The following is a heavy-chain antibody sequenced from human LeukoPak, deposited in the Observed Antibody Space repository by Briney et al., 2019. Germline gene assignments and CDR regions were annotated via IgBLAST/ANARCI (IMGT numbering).Heavy chain of an antibody. V-gene: IGHV3-23*01. CDR1: GFTFSSHG. D-gene: IGHD1-7*01. CDR3: AKVLVGTTCLEY. CDR2: ISGSGGST. J-gene: IGHJ4*02. Sequence: GGSLRLSCAVSGFTFSSHGMSWVRQAPGKGLEWVSAISGSGGSTYYADSVKGRFTMSRDNSKNTLYLQMNSLRAEDTAVYYCAKVLVGTTCLEYWGQGTLVTVSS.